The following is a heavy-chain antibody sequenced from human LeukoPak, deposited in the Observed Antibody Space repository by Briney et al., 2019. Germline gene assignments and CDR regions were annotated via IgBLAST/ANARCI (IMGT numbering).Heavy chain of an antibody. D-gene: IGHD5-12*01. V-gene: IGHV4-34*01. J-gene: IGHJ4*02. Sequence: PSETLSLTCAVYGGSFSGYYWSWIRQPPGKGLEWIGEINHSGSTNYNPSLKSRVTISVDRSKNQFSLKLSSVTAADTAVYYCARGSPVAHFDYWGQGTLVTVSS. CDR3: ARGSPVAHFDY. CDR2: INHSGST. CDR1: GGSFSGYY.